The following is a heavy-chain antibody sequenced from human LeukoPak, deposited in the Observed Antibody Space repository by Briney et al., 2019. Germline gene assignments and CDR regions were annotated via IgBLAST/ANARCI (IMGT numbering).Heavy chain of an antibody. J-gene: IGHJ6*03. CDR3: ARDPSHYYYTDV. CDR2: INPKNGGT. Sequence: GASVKVSRRASGYTFNVYYIHWVRQAPGQGREWMGWINPKNGGTKLAQRFQGRVILTRDTSINTAYMELSSLTSDDTAIYFCARDPSHYYYTDVWGKGTTVTVSS. V-gene: IGHV1-2*02. CDR1: GYTFNVYY.